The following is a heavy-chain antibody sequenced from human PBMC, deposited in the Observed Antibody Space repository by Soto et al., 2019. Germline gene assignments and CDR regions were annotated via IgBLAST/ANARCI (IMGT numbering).Heavy chain of an antibody. CDR1: GFTFSSYG. CDR3: AKDHLMTTVTTVGY. D-gene: IGHD4-17*01. CDR2: ISYDGSNK. Sequence: QVQLVESGGGVVQPGRSLRLSCAASGFTFSSYGMHWVRQAPGKGLEWVAVISYDGSNKYYADSVKGRFTISRDNSKNTLYLQMNSLRAEDTAVYYCAKDHLMTTVTTVGYWGQGNLVTVSS. V-gene: IGHV3-30*18. J-gene: IGHJ4*02.